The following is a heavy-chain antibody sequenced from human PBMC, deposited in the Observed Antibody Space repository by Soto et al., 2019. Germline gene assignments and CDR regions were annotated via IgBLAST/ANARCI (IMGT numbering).Heavy chain of an antibody. Sequence: QVQLVESGGGVVQPGRSLRLSCAASGFSFNSYGMHWVRQAPGKGLEWVALIAYDGSDKYYGDSVKGRLTISRDNSKNTLYLQMNSLRSEDTAVYYCAKDRAVRGLHFDYWGQGTLVTVSS. D-gene: IGHD3-10*01. CDR3: AKDRAVRGLHFDY. V-gene: IGHV3-30*18. CDR2: IAYDGSDK. J-gene: IGHJ4*02. CDR1: GFSFNSYG.